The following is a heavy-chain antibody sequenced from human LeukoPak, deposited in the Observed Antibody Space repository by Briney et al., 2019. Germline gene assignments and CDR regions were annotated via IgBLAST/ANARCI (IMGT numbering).Heavy chain of an antibody. J-gene: IGHJ4*02. V-gene: IGHV1-18*01. Sequence: ASVKVSCKASGYTFNRYGISWVRQAPGEGLEWMGWISVYNGNTNYAQKLQGRVTMTTDTSTSTAYMELRSLRSDDTAVYYCARKEVRGSLIDYWGQGTLVTVSS. D-gene: IGHD2-15*01. CDR2: ISVYNGNT. CDR3: ARKEVRGSLIDY. CDR1: GYTFNRYG.